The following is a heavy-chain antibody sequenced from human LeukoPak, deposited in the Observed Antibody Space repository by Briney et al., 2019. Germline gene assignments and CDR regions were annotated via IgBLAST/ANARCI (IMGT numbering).Heavy chain of an antibody. Sequence: SETLSLTCTVSGDSISTSNSYWGWIRQPPGKGLEWIGSIYYSGSTYYNPSLKSRVTISVDTSKTQFSLKLSSVTAADTAVYYCARVRYRLAETYIDYWGQGTLVTVSS. D-gene: IGHD3-16*01. CDR1: GDSISTSNSY. J-gene: IGHJ4*02. CDR2: IYYSGST. CDR3: ARVRYRLAETYIDY. V-gene: IGHV4-39*01.